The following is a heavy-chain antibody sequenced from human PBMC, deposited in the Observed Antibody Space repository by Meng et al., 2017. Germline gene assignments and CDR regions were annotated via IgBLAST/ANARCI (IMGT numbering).Heavy chain of an antibody. Sequence: QGELVQSGSELKQPGASVKVSCKASGYTFTSYAMNWVRQAPGQGLEWMGWINSNTGNPTYVQGFTGRFVFSLDTSVSTAYLQISSLKAEDTAVYYCARVLWFGELLMDRAFDIWGQGTMVTVSS. CDR2: INSNTGNP. J-gene: IGHJ3*02. V-gene: IGHV7-4-1*02. CDR3: ARVLWFGELLMDRAFDI. CDR1: GYTFTSYA. D-gene: IGHD3-10*01.